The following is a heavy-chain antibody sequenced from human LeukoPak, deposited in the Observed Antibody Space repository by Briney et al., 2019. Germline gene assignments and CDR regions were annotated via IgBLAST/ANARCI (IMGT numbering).Heavy chain of an antibody. CDR2: IYYSGST. D-gene: IGHD2-15*01. Sequence: SETLSLTCTVSGGSISSYYWSWIRQPPGKGLEWIGYIYYSGSTNYNPSLKSRVTISVDTSKNQFSLKLSSVTAADTAVYYCASWDTVFQRIGSWGQGTLVTVSS. J-gene: IGHJ5*02. V-gene: IGHV4-59*01. CDR3: ASWDTVFQRIGS. CDR1: GGSISSYY.